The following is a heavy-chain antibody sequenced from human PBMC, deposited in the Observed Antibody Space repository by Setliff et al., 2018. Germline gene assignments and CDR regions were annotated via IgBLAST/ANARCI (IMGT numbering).Heavy chain of an antibody. V-gene: IGHV1-18*01. J-gene: IGHJ4*02. D-gene: IGHD2-2*01. CDR1: GYTCTDFG. CDR3: SRLVRFCTRTSCQRLSGDDF. CDR2: ISPYTGNT. Sequence: GASVKVSCKASGYTCTDFGVTWVRQAPGQGLEWVGWISPYTGNTYYAPRFQGRITMTTDTSTTTAYMELSSLRPDDTAIYFCSRLVRFCTRTSCQRLSGDDFWGQGTLVTVSS.